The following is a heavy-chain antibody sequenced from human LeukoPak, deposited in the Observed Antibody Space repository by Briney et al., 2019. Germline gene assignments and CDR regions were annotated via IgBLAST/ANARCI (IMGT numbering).Heavy chain of an antibody. Sequence: GASVKVSCKASGYTFTSYYMHWVRQAPGQGLEWMGIINPSGGSTSYAQKFQGGVTMTRDTSTSTVYMELSSLRSEDTAVYYCARDTPYYYDSSGYYFDYWGQGTLVTVSS. J-gene: IGHJ4*02. D-gene: IGHD3-22*01. V-gene: IGHV1-46*01. CDR1: GYTFTSYY. CDR3: ARDTPYYYDSSGYYFDY. CDR2: INPSGGST.